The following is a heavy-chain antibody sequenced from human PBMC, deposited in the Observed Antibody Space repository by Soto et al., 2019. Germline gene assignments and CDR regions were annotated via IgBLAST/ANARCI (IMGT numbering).Heavy chain of an antibody. Sequence: GGSLRLSCAASGFTFSDYYMSWIRQAPGKGLEWVSYIGSSGSTIYYADSVKGRFTISRDNAKNSLYLQMNSLRAEDTAVYYCARDLYYNGDYNDYWGQGTLVTVSS. D-gene: IGHD4-17*01. V-gene: IGHV3-11*01. J-gene: IGHJ4*02. CDR2: IGSSGSTI. CDR3: ARDLYYNGDYNDY. CDR1: GFTFSDYY.